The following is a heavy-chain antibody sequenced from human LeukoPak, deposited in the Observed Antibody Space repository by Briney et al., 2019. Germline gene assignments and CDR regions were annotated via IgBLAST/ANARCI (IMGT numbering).Heavy chain of an antibody. CDR3: ARGYSSSWNGMDV. V-gene: IGHV1-24*01. Sequence: ASVKVSCKVSGYTLTELSMHWVRQAPGKGLEWMGGFDPEDGETIYAQKFQGRVTMTRNTSISTAYMELSSLRSEDTAVYYCARGYSSSWNGMDVWGQGTTVTVSS. CDR1: GYTLTELS. CDR2: FDPEDGET. D-gene: IGHD6-13*01. J-gene: IGHJ6*02.